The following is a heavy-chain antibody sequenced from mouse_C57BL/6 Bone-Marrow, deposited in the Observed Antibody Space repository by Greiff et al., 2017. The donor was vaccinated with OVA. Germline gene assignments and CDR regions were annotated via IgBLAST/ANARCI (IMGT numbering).Heavy chain of an antibody. J-gene: IGHJ2*01. CDR2: IDPENGDT. CDR1: GFNIKDDY. Sequence: VQLQQSGAELVRPGASVKLSCTASGFNIKDDYMHWVKQRPEQGLEWIGWIDPENGDTEYASKFQGKATITADTSSNTAYLQLSSLTSEDTAVYYCTTYDYGYWGQGTTLTVSS. V-gene: IGHV14-4*01. D-gene: IGHD2-4*01. CDR3: TTYDYGY.